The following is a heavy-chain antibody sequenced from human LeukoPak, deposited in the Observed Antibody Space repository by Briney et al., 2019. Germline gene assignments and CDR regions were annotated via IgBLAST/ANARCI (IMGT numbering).Heavy chain of an antibody. CDR1: GGSISSFY. Sequence: SETLSLTCTVSGGSISSFYWSWIRQPPGKGLEWIGYIYSGGTTNYNPSLKSRVTMSVDTSKNQFSLRLSSVTAADTAVYYCARYSSSWGFFDYWGQGTLVTVSS. D-gene: IGHD6-13*01. CDR2: IYSGGTT. J-gene: IGHJ4*02. V-gene: IGHV4-59*08. CDR3: ARYSSSWGFFDY.